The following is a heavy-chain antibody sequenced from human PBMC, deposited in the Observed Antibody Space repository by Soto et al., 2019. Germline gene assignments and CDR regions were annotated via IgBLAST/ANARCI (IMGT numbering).Heavy chain of an antibody. CDR2: IIPIFGTA. CDR3: ACSGYYYPADY. V-gene: IGHV1-69*13. Sequence: ASVKVSCKASGGTFSSYAISWVRQAPGQGLEWMGGIIPIFGTANYAQKFQGRVTITADESTSTAYMELSSLRSEDTAVYYCACSGYYYPADYWGQGTLVTVSS. J-gene: IGHJ4*02. CDR1: GGTFSSYA. D-gene: IGHD3-22*01.